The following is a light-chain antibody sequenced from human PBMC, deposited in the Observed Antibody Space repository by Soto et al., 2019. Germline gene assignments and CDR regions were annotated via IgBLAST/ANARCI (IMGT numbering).Light chain of an antibody. V-gene: IGKV1-8*01. CDR3: QQYYSYPRT. Sequence: AIRMTQSPSSFSASTGDRVTITCRASQGISSYLAWYQQKPGKAPKLLIYAASTLQSGVPPRFSGSGSGTDFTLTISCLQSEDFATYYCQQYYSYPRTFGQGTKVDI. J-gene: IGKJ1*01. CDR1: QGISSY. CDR2: AAS.